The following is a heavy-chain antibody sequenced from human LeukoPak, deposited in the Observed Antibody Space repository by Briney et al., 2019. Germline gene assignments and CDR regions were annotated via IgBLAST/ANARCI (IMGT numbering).Heavy chain of an antibody. CDR1: GYSFTSYW. Sequence: GESLKISCKASGYSFTSYWIGWVRQTPGRGLEWMGLVNPGDSVVRYSPSLQGQFTISADKSINTAYLQWSSLKASDTAIYYCATKAGGSHFDLWGQGTHVTVSS. D-gene: IGHD1-26*01. CDR3: ATKAGGSHFDL. CDR2: VNPGDSVV. V-gene: IGHV5-51*01. J-gene: IGHJ4*02.